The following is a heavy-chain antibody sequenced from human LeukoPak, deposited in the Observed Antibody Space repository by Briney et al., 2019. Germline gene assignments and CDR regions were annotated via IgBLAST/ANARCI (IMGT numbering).Heavy chain of an antibody. CDR2: TKQDETEK. Sequence: GRSLRLSCAASGFTFTNYWMSWVRQAPGKGLEWVANTKQDETEKHYADSVKGRFTISRDNAQNSLYLQMNSLRAEDTAVYFCARNRQWLLADYWGQGTVVTVSS. J-gene: IGHJ4*02. CDR3: ARNRQWLLADY. CDR1: GFTFTNYW. V-gene: IGHV3-7*04. D-gene: IGHD3-22*01.